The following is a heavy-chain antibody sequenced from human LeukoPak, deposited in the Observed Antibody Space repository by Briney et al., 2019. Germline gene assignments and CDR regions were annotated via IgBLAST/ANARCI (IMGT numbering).Heavy chain of an antibody. CDR1: GFSLSTSGVG. CDR2: IYWDDDK. CDR3: AHHVLRYFDWLLFDY. D-gene: IGHD3-9*01. J-gene: IGHJ4*02. Sequence: KESGPTLVKPTQTLTLTCTFSGFSLSTSGVGVGWIRQPPGKALEWLALIYWDDDKRYSPSLKSRLTVTKDTSKNQVVLTMTNMDPVDTATYYCAHHVLRYFDWLLFDYWGQGTLVTVSS. V-gene: IGHV2-5*02.